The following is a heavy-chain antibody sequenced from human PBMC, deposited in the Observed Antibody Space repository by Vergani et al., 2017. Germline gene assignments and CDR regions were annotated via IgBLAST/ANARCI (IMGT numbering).Heavy chain of an antibody. V-gene: IGHV3-30-3*01. J-gene: IGHJ4*02. CDR1: GFTFSSYA. D-gene: IGHD3-9*01. Sequence: QVQLVESGGGVVQPGRSLRLSCAASGFTFSSYAMHWVRQAPGKGLEWVAVISYDGSNKYYADSVKGRFTISRDNSKNTLYLQMNSLRAEDTAVYYCARDAGSTRYFDWALDYWGQGTLVTVSS. CDR3: ARDAGSTRYFDWALDY. CDR2: ISYDGSNK.